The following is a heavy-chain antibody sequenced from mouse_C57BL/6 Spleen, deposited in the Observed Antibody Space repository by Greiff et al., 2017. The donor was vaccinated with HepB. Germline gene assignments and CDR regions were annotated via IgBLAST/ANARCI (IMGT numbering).Heavy chain of an antibody. CDR3: ARSGIYYDPYYYAMDY. Sequence: VQLQQSGAELVKPGASVKLSCKASGYTFTSYWMHWVKQRPGQGLEWIGMIHPNSGSTNYNEKFKSKATLTVDKSSSTAYMQLSSLTSEDSAVYYWARSGIYYDPYYYAMDYWGQGTSVTVSS. V-gene: IGHV1-64*01. J-gene: IGHJ4*01. CDR1: GYTFTSYW. CDR2: IHPNSGST. D-gene: IGHD2-4*01.